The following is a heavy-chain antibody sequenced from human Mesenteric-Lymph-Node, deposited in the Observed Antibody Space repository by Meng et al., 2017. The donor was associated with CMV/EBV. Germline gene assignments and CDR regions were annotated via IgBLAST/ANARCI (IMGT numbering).Heavy chain of an antibody. CDR1: GFTFSNFA. CDR3: RLVITPQGFDG. D-gene: IGHD4-23*01. J-gene: IGHJ4*02. V-gene: IGHV3-23*01. Sequence: GGSLRLSCAASGFTFSNFAMTWVRQAPGKGLEWVSAISGSGGSTYYADSVKGRFTISRDNSKNTLYLQMNSLRAEDTAVYYCRLVITPQGFDGWGQGTLVTVSS. CDR2: ISGSGGST.